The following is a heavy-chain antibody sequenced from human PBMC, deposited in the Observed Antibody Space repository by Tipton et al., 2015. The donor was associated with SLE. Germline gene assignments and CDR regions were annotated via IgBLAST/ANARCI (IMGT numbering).Heavy chain of an antibody. CDR2: INHSGST. CDR3: ARVAVITQAFDI. Sequence: LRLSCTASGCSISTCDYYWGWIRQPTRKGLEWTAEINHSGSTNYNPSLKSRVTKSVDTSKNQFSLKLSSVTAADTAVYYCARVAVITQAFDIWGQGTMVTVSS. CDR1: GCSISTCDYY. V-gene: IGHV4-39*07. D-gene: IGHD3-22*01. J-gene: IGHJ3*02.